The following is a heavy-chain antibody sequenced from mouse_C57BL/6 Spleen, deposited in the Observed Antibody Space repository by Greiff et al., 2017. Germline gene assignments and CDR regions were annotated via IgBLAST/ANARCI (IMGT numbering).Heavy chain of an antibody. Sequence: QVQLQQPGAELVKPGASVKMSCKASGYTFTSYWITWVKQRPGQGLEWIGVIYPGSGSTNYNEKIKSKATLTVDTSSSTAYMQLSSLTSEDSAVYYCARRDYGSRDWYFDVWGTGTTVTVSS. CDR2: IYPGSGST. CDR3: ARRDYGSRDWYFDV. V-gene: IGHV1-55*01. CDR1: GYTFTSYW. J-gene: IGHJ1*03. D-gene: IGHD1-1*01.